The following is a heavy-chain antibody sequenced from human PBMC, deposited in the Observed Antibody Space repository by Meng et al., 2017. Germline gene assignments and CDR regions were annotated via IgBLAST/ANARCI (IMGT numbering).Heavy chain of an antibody. J-gene: IGHJ4*02. Sequence: VHLQEAGPGLVKPSGTLSLTCAVSGDSISSNNGWSWGRQPPGKGLEWIGEVYHNGNANYNPYLKSRVTISVDKSKNQFSPKLSFVAAADTAIYYCARELDAVGVTAYDLWGQGTLVTVSS. V-gene: IGHV4-4*02. CDR1: GDSISSNNG. CDR3: ARELDAVGVTAYDL. CDR2: VYHNGNA. D-gene: IGHD2-21*02.